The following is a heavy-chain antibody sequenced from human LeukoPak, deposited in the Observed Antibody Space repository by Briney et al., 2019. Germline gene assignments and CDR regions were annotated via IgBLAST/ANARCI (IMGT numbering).Heavy chain of an antibody. CDR2: IIPILGIA. CDR3: ARDPTPLDAFDI. Sequence: ASVKVSCKASGGTFSSYAISWVRQAPGQGLEWMGRIIPILGIANYAQKFQGRVTITADKSTSTAYMELSSLRSEDTAVYYCARDPTPLDAFDIWGQGTMVTVSS. CDR1: GGTFSSYA. V-gene: IGHV1-69*04. J-gene: IGHJ3*02.